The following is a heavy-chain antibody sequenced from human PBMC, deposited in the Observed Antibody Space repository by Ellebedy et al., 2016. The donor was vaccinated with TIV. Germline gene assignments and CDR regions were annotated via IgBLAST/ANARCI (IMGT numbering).Heavy chain of an antibody. J-gene: IGHJ4*02. D-gene: IGHD1-26*01. CDR1: GFTFSSYG. Sequence: GESLKISCAASGFTFSSYGMHWVRQAPGKGLEWVAVIWYDGSNKYYADSVKGRFTISRDNSKNTLYLQMNSLRAEDTAVYYCAREGGSYQYFDYWGQGTLVTVSS. V-gene: IGHV3-33*01. CDR3: AREGGSYQYFDY. CDR2: IWYDGSNK.